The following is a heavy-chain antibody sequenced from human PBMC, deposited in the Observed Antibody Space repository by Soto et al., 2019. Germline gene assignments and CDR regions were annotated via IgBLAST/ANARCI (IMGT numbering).Heavy chain of an antibody. Sequence: GGSLRLSCAASGFTVSSKYMSWVRQAPGKGLEWVSLIQSGGSTFYADSVKGRFTIARDNSKNTLYLQMNCLRAEDTAVYYCAKEESSSPYYDFWSGYYGAYYYMDVWGKGTTVTVSS. J-gene: IGHJ6*03. D-gene: IGHD3-3*01. CDR3: AKEESSSPYYDFWSGYYGAYYYMDV. V-gene: IGHV3-53*01. CDR1: GFTVSSKY. CDR2: IQSGGST.